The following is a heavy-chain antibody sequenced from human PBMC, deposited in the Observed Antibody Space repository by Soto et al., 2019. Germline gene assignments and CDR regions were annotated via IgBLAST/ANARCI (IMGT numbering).Heavy chain of an antibody. Sequence: XESLRLSCAASGFSFSSLAMSGVRQAPGKGLEWVSSIGGRGVDTLYADSVKGRFTISRDNSRNTLYLQVNSLRAEDTAVYYCAKDQTDVTLFDYWGQGTLVTVSS. CDR3: AKDQTDVTLFDY. CDR1: GFSFSSLA. D-gene: IGHD2-21*02. J-gene: IGHJ4*02. CDR2: IGGRGVDT. V-gene: IGHV3-23*01.